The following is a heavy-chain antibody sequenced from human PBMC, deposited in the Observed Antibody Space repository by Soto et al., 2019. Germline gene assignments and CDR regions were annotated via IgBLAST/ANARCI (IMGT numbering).Heavy chain of an antibody. V-gene: IGHV4-34*01. J-gene: IGHJ4*02. CDR1: GGSFSGYY. D-gene: IGHD4-17*01. CDR2: INHSGST. CDR3: AVEDGDYVRN. Sequence: PSETLSLSCAVYGGSFSGYYWSWIRQPPGKGLEWVGEINHSGSTNYNPSLKSRVTISVDTSKNQFSLKLSSVTAADTAVYYCAVEDGDYVRNWGQGTLVTVSS.